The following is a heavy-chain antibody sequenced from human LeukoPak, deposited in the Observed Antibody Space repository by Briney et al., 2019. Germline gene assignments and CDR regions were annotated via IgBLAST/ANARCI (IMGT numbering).Heavy chain of an antibody. Sequence: PGGSLRLSCAASGFTFSDFGMSWVRQAPGMGLERVSVISASGGSTYYADSVKGRFTISRDNAKNTLYLQMNSLRAEDTAVYYCARTAGYSSGWYYYYYMDVWGKGTTVTVSS. CDR1: GFTFSDFG. CDR3: ARTAGYSSGWYYYYYMDV. CDR2: ISASGGST. J-gene: IGHJ6*03. V-gene: IGHV3-23*01. D-gene: IGHD6-19*01.